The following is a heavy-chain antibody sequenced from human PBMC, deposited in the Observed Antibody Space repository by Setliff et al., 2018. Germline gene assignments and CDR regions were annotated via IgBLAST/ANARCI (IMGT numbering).Heavy chain of an antibody. J-gene: IGHJ4*02. Sequence: SETLSLTCAVSGYSISSGYYWGWIRQPPGKGPEWIGSIYHSGSTYYNPSLKSRVTISVDTSKNQFSLKLSSVTAADTAVYYCARVPGGRFDYWGQGTLVTVSS. CDR3: ARVPGGRFDY. D-gene: IGHD1-26*01. V-gene: IGHV4-38-2*01. CDR1: GYSISSGYY. CDR2: IYHSGST.